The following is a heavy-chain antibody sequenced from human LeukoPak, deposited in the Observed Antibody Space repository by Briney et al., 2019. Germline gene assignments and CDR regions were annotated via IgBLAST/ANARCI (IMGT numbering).Heavy chain of an antibody. J-gene: IGHJ1*01. CDR2: IIPIFGIA. V-gene: IGHV1-69*04. Sequence: SVKVSCKASGGTFSSYAISWVRQAPGQGLEWMGRIIPIFGIANYAQKFQGRVTITADKSTSTAYMELSSLRSEDTAVYYCAREGEYTFQHWGQGALVTVSS. CDR1: GGTFSSYA. CDR3: AREGEYTFQH. D-gene: IGHD2/OR15-2a*01.